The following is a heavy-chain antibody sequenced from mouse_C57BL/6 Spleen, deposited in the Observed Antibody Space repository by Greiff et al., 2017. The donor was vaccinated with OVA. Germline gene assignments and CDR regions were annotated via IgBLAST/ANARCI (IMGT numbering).Heavy chain of an antibody. D-gene: IGHD4-1*01. V-gene: IGHV5-4*01. CDR1: GFTFSSYA. J-gene: IGHJ1*03. CDR2: ISDGGSYT. CDR3: ARDRLGRDWYFDV. Sequence: EVKLEESGGGLVKPGGSLKLSCAASGFTFSSYAMSWVRQTPEKRLEWVATISDGGSYTYYPDNVKGRVTISRDNAKNNLYLQMSHLKSEDTAMYYCARDRLGRDWYFDVWGTGTTVTVSS.